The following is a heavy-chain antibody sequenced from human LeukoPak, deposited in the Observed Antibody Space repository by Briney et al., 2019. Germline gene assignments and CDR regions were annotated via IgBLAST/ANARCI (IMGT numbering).Heavy chain of an antibody. CDR1: GGSISSFY. D-gene: IGHD4-23*01. CDR2: IYGSGST. V-gene: IGHV4-4*07. J-gene: IGHJ4*02. CDR3: ARDCDYGGNRLDYFDY. Sequence: PSETLSLTCTVSGGSISSFYWSWIRQPAGKALQWIGRIYGSGSTDYNPSLKSRVTMSIDTPKNQFSLQLSSVTAADTAVYYCARDCDYGGNRLDYFDYWGQGTLVTVSS.